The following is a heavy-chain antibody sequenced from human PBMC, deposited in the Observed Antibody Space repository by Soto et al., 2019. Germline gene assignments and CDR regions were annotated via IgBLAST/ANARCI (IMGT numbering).Heavy chain of an antibody. V-gene: IGHV1-2*04. CDR3: ARGTEGDFWSGYYSSTYMDV. Sequence: QVQLVQSGAEVKKPGASVKVSCKASGYTFTGYYMHWVRQAPGQGLEWMGWINPNSGATNYAQKFQGWVTMTRDTSISTAYMELSRLRSDDTAVYYCARGTEGDFWSGYYSSTYMDVWGKGTTVTVSS. CDR1: GYTFTGYY. CDR2: INPNSGAT. D-gene: IGHD3-3*01. J-gene: IGHJ6*03.